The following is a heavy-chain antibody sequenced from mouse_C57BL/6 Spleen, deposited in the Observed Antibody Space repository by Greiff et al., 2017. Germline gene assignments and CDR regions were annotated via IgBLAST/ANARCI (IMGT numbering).Heavy chain of an antibody. Sequence: EVQLQQSGAELVKPRASVKLSCTASGFNIKDYYMHWVKQRTEQGLEWIGRIDPEDGETKYDPKFQGTATITADTSSNTAYLQLSSLTSEDTAVYYCARSGTVYYAMDYWGQGTSVTVSS. CDR1: GFNIKDYY. J-gene: IGHJ4*01. D-gene: IGHD1-1*01. CDR2: IDPEDGET. V-gene: IGHV14-2*01. CDR3: ARSGTVYYAMDY.